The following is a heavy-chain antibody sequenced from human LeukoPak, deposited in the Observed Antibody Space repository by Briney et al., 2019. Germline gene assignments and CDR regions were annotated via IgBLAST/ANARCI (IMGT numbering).Heavy chain of an antibody. V-gene: IGHV3-7*01. CDR1: GFTFSSYW. Sequence: PGGSLRLSCAASGFTFSSYWMSWVRQAPGKGLEWVANIKQDGSEKKYLDSVKGRFTISRDNAKNSLYLQMNSLRAEDTAVYHCARDPTRYTYGTQYFDYWGQGTLVTVSS. CDR3: ARDPTRYTYGTQYFDY. D-gene: IGHD5-18*01. J-gene: IGHJ4*02. CDR2: IKQDGSEK.